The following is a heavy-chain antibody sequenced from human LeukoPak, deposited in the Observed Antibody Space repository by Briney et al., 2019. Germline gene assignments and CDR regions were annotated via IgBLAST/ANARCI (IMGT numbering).Heavy chain of an antibody. CDR3: ARKLGEYFDY. D-gene: IGHD3-10*01. CDR2: SRNKAKSYTT. J-gene: IGHJ4*02. V-gene: IGHV3-72*01. CDR1: GFSFSDHY. Sequence: GGSLRLSCAASGFSFSDHYMDWVRQAPGKGLEWVGRSRNKAKSYTTEYAASVKGRCTISRDDSKNLLYLQMNSLKTEDTAVYYCARKLGEYFDYWGQGTLVTVSS.